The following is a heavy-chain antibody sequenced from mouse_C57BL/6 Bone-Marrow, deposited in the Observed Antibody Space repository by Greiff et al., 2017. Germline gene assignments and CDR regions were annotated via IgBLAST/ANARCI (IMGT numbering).Heavy chain of an antibody. V-gene: IGHV1-26*01. D-gene: IGHD1-2*01. CDR1: GYTFTDYY. CDR2: INPNNGGT. J-gene: IGHJ2*01. Sequence: EVQLQQSGPELVKPGASVKISCKASGYTFTDYYMNWVKQSHGNSLDWIGAINPNNGGTSYNQKFKGKATLTVDKSSSTAYMELRSLTSEDSAVYYCARRRLLFDYWGQGTTLTVSS. CDR3: ARRRLLFDY.